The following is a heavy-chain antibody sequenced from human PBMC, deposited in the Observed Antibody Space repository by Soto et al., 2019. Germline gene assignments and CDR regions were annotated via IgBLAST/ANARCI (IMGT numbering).Heavy chain of an antibody. CDR1: GFTFSSYG. V-gene: IGHV3-30*18. D-gene: IGHD5-12*01. Sequence: PGGSLRLSCAASGFTFSSYGMHWVRQAPGKGLEWVAVISYDGSNKYYADSVKGRFTISRDNSKNTLYLQMNSLRAEDTAVYYCAKEERWLQPNYYYYYGMDVWGQETTVTVSS. J-gene: IGHJ6*02. CDR2: ISYDGSNK. CDR3: AKEERWLQPNYYYYYGMDV.